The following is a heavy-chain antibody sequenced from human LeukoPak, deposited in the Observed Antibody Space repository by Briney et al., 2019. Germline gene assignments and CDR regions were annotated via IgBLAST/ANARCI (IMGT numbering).Heavy chain of an antibody. CDR2: INHSGST. J-gene: IGHJ4*02. D-gene: IGHD1-26*01. Sequence: SETLSLTCAVYGGSFSGYYWSWIRQPPGKGLEWIGEINHSGSTNYNPSLKSRVTISVDTSKNQFSLKLSSVTAADTAVYYCARDLGSYFPFDYWGQGTLVTVSS. CDR3: ARDLGSYFPFDY. V-gene: IGHV4-34*01. CDR1: GGSFSGYY.